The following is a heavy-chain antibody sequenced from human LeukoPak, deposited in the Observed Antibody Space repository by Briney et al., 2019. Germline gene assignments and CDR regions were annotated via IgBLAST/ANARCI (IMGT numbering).Heavy chain of an antibody. V-gene: IGHV3-23*01. CDR2: ISGSGGST. Sequence: GGSLRLSCAASGFTFSSYAMSWVRLAPGKGLEWVSTISGSGGSTYYADSVKGRFTISRDNSKNTLSLQMNTLRAEDTAVYYCAKAVGYCSSTSCWLWFDPWGQGTLVTVSS. CDR3: AKAVGYCSSTSCWLWFDP. D-gene: IGHD2-2*01. J-gene: IGHJ5*02. CDR1: GFTFSSYA.